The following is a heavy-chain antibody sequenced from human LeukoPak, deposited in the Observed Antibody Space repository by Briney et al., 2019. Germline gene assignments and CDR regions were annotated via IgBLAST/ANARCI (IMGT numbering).Heavy chain of an antibody. CDR3: ARDPSTWNGYSDY. J-gene: IGHJ4*02. CDR1: GFTVSSNY. Sequence: GGSLRLSCAASGFTVSSNYMSWVRQAPGKGLEWVSVIYSGGSTYYSDSVKGRFTISRDNAKNSVYLQMDSLRAEDTAVYYCARDPSTWNGYSDYWGQGTLVTVSS. CDR2: IYSGGST. V-gene: IGHV3-53*01. D-gene: IGHD3-3*01.